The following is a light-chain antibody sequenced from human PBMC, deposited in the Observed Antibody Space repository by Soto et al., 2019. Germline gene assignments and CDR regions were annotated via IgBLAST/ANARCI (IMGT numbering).Light chain of an antibody. CDR3: QQYDNLPSIT. J-gene: IGKJ5*01. V-gene: IGKV1-33*01. CDR2: DAS. Sequence: DIGSTQSPASLSASVGDRVTITCQASQDISNYLNWYQQKPGKAPKLLIYDASNLETGVPSRFSGSGSGTDFTFTISSLQHEDIATYYCQQYDNLPSITFGQGTRLEIK. CDR1: QDISNY.